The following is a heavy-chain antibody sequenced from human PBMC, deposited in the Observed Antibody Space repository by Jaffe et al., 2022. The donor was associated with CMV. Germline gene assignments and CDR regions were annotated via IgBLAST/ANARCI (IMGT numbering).Heavy chain of an antibody. CDR3: AKDNPDDYGDYEPSLRPRGYYGMDV. Sequence: EVQLLESGGGLVQPGGSLRLSCAASGFTFSSYAMSWVRQAPGKGLEWVSAISGSGGSTYYADSVKGRFTISRDNSKNTLYLQMNSLRAEDTAVYYCAKDNPDDYGDYEPSLRPRGYYGMDVWGQGTTVTVSS. CDR2: ISGSGGST. V-gene: IGHV3-23*01. CDR1: GFTFSSYA. J-gene: IGHJ6*02. D-gene: IGHD4-17*01.